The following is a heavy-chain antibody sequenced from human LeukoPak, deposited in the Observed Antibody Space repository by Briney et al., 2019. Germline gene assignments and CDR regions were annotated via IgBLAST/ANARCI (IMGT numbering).Heavy chain of an antibody. D-gene: IGHD3-22*01. Sequence: SETLSLTCTVSGGSISSSSYYWGWLRQPPGTGLEWIGSIYYSGSTYYNPSLKSRVTISVDTSKNQFSLKLSSVTAADTAVYYCARPVRGYYPYDAFDIWGQGTMVTVSS. CDR2: IYYSGST. CDR1: GGSISSSSYY. CDR3: ARPVRGYYPYDAFDI. V-gene: IGHV4-39*01. J-gene: IGHJ3*02.